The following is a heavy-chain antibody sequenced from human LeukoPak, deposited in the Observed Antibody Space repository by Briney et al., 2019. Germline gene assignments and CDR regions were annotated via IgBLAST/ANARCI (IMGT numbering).Heavy chain of an antibody. CDR2: ISPSGDIT. CDR3: AKDDAWLRFGE. D-gene: IGHD5-12*01. CDR1: GFTFSNHG. Sequence: GGSLRLSCAAYGFTFSNHGMDWVRQAPGKGLEWVSGISPSGDITYYADSVKGRFTISRDNSKNTLYLEVIRLTPEDSAVYYCAKDDAWLRFGEWSQGTLVTVSS. J-gene: IGHJ4*02. V-gene: IGHV3-23*01.